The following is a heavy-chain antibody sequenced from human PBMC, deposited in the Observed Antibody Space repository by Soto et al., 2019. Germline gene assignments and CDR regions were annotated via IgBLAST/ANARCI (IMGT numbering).Heavy chain of an antibody. V-gene: IGHV4-34*01. J-gene: IGHJ5*02. D-gene: IGHD3-16*02. CDR1: GGSFSGYY. CDR2: INHSGST. Sequence: KTSETLSLTCAVYGGSFSGYYWSWIRQPPGKGLEWIGEINHSGSTNYNPSLKSRVTISVDTSKNQFSLKLSSVTAADTAVYYCARVFPPTVWGSYRYSPWGQGTLVTVSS. CDR3: ARVFPPTVWGSYRYSP.